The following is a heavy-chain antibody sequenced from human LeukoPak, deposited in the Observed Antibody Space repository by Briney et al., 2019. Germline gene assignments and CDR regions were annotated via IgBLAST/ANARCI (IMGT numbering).Heavy chain of an antibody. Sequence: GASVKVSCKASGYTFTSYGISWVRQAPGQGLEWMGWISAYNGNTNYAQKLQGRVTMTTDTSTSTAYMELRSLRSDDTAVYYCARAPPSPHYYDSSGYYPRFDYWGQGTLVTVSS. D-gene: IGHD3-22*01. CDR1: GYTFTSYG. CDR2: ISAYNGNT. CDR3: ARAPPSPHYYDSSGYYPRFDY. V-gene: IGHV1-18*01. J-gene: IGHJ4*02.